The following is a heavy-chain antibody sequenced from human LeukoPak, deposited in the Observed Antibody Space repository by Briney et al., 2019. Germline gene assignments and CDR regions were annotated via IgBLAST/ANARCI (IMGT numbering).Heavy chain of an antibody. D-gene: IGHD1-7*01. CDR2: INHSGST. CDR3: ARASYNWNYRVDY. Sequence: SETLSLTCAVYGGSFSDYYWNWIRQPPGKGLEWIGEINHSGSTNYNPSLKSRVTISVDTSKNQFSLKLSSVTAADTAVYYCARASYNWNYRVDYWGQGTLVTVSS. J-gene: IGHJ4*02. CDR1: GGSFSDYY. V-gene: IGHV4-34*01.